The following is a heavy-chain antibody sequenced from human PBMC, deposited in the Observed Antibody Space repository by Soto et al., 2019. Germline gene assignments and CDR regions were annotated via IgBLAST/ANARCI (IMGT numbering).Heavy chain of an antibody. V-gene: IGHV5-51*01. D-gene: IGHD2-15*01. CDR2: IYPGDSDT. J-gene: IGHJ6*02. CDR1: GSSFTSYR. Sequence: GESLKISCKGSGSSFTSYRIGWGGQMPGKGLEWMGIIYPGDSDTRYSPSFQGPVTISADTSLGTAYLQWSSLKAAATPMYYCARHGAGCSGGSCPTNCYYGMDVWGQGTTVTVSS. CDR3: ARHGAGCSGGSCPTNCYYGMDV.